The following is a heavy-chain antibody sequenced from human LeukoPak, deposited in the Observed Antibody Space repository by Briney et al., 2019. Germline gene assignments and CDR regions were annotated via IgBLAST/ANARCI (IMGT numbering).Heavy chain of an antibody. D-gene: IGHD1-1*01. J-gene: IGHJ6*03. V-gene: IGHV3-48*03. Sequence: GGSLRLYCAASGFTFSNFEMNWVRQAPGKGLEWVSYISNSARTIFYADSVKGRFTISRDNAKKSLYLQMNSLRVEDTAVYYCARVYPTGYFYYMDVWGIGATVTVS. CDR3: ARVYPTGYFYYMDV. CDR1: GFTFSNFE. CDR2: ISNSARTI.